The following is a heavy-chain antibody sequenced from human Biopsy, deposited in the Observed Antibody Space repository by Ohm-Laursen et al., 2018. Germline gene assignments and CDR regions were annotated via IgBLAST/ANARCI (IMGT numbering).Heavy chain of an antibody. CDR1: GDTFTRFA. V-gene: IGHV1-69*04. D-gene: IGHD3-10*01. J-gene: IGHJ6*02. Sequence: SVNASCKASGDTFTRFAFFWVRQAPGQGLVYLGRIVPIVGVTNYAQIFQGRITLTADKSTFMVYMELSRLRSDDTAIYYCVRGGSGSGYYGMDVWGQGATVSVSS. CDR2: IVPIVGVT. CDR3: VRGGSGSGYYGMDV.